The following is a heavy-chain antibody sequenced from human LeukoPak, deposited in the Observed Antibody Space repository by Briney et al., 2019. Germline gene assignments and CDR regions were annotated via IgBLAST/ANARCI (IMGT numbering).Heavy chain of an antibody. CDR3: ARAGGLQDFDY. Sequence: KSGGSLRLSCAASGFTFSSYSMNWVRQAPGKGLEWVSSISSSSSYVYYADSVKGRFTISRDNAKNSLYLQMNGLRAEDTAVYYCARAGGLQDFDYWGQGTLVTVSS. V-gene: IGHV3-21*01. CDR2: ISSSSSYV. D-gene: IGHD2-8*02. CDR1: GFTFSSYS. J-gene: IGHJ4*02.